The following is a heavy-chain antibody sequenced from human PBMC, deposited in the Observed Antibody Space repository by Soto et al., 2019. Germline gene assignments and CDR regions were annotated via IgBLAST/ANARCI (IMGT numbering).Heavy chain of an antibody. J-gene: IGHJ6*02. CDR3: AKAHYYGSGSYSPYYYYGMDV. CDR1: GFTFSSYA. V-gene: IGHV3-23*01. CDR2: ISGSGGST. D-gene: IGHD3-10*01. Sequence: EVQLLESEGGLVQPGGSLRLSCAASGFTFSSYAMSWVRQAPGKGLEWVSAISGSGGSTYYADSVKGRFTISRDNSKNTLYLQMNSLRAEDTAVYYCAKAHYYGSGSYSPYYYYGMDVWGQGTTVTVSS.